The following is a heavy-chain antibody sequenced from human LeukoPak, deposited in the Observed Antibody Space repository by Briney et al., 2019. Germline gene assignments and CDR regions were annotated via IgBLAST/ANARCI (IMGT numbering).Heavy chain of an antibody. J-gene: IGHJ4*02. CDR1: GFTFSSYN. V-gene: IGHV3-21*04. Sequence: GGSLRLSCAASGFTFSSYNMNWVRQAPGKGLEWVSSISSSSSSIYYADSVKGRFTISRDNAKNSLYLQMNSLRAEDTAVYYCARVKRDCSGGTCYSYDYWGQGTLVTVSS. D-gene: IGHD2-15*01. CDR2: ISSSSSSI. CDR3: ARVKRDCSGGTCYSYDY.